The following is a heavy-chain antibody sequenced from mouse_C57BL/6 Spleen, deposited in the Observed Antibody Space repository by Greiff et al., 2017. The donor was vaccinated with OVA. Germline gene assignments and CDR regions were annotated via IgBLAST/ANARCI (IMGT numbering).Heavy chain of an antibody. D-gene: IGHD2-4*01. Sequence: DVKLQESGPGLVKPSQSLSLTCSVTGYSITSGYYWNWIRQFPGNKLEWMGYISYDGSNNYNPSLKNRISITRDTSKNQFFLKLNSVTTEDTATYYCARRGEGPPYDYDVDYWGQGTTLTVSS. CDR1: GYSITSGYY. CDR3: ARRGEGPPYDYDVDY. J-gene: IGHJ2*01. CDR2: ISYDGSN. V-gene: IGHV3-6*01.